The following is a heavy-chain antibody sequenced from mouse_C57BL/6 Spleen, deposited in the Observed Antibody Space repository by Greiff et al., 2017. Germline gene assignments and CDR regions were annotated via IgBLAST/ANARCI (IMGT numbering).Heavy chain of an antibody. D-gene: IGHD2-12*01. V-gene: IGHV5-4*01. CDR1: GFTFSSYA. CDR2: ISDGGSYT. Sequence: DVHLVESGGGLVKPGGSLKLSCAASGFTFSSYAMSWVRQTPEKRLEWVATISDGGSYTYYPDNVKGRFTISRDNAKNNLYLQMSHLKSEDTAMYYCARDPGDDTDFDYWGQGTTLTVSS. CDR3: ARDPGDDTDFDY. J-gene: IGHJ2*01.